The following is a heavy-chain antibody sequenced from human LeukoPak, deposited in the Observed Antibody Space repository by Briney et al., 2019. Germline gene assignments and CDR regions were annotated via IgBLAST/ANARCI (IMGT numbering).Heavy chain of an antibody. D-gene: IGHD3-10*01. V-gene: IGHV1-2*02. J-gene: IGHJ3*02. CDR2: INPNSGGT. Sequence: ASVKVSCKASGYPFTGYYMHWVRQAPGQGLEWMGWINPNSGGTNYAQKFQGRVTMTRDTSISTAYMELSRLRSDDTAVYYCARALKTTNNYYGSGSYNDAFDIWGQGTMVTVSS. CDR3: ARALKTTNNYYGSGSYNDAFDI. CDR1: GYPFTGYY.